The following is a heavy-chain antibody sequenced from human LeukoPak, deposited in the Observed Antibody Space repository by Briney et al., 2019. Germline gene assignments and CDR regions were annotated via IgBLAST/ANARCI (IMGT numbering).Heavy chain of an antibody. J-gene: IGHJ4*02. V-gene: IGHV3-21*01. CDR3: ARAGGPRDFDY. D-gene: IGHD3-10*01. CDR2: ISSSSSYM. CDR1: GFTFSSYS. Sequence: GGSLRLSCAASGFTFSSYSMNWVRQAPGKGLEWVSSISSSSSYMYYADSVKGRFTISRDNAKNSLYLQMNSLRAEDTAVYYCARAGGPRDFDYWGQGTLVTVSS.